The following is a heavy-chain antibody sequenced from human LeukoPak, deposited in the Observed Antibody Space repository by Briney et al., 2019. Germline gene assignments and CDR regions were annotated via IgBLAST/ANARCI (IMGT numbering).Heavy chain of an antibody. J-gene: IGHJ4*02. Sequence: ASVKVSCKASGYTFTSYAMHWVRQAPGQRLEWMGWINAGNGNTKYSQKFQGRVTITRDTSASTAYMELSSLRSEDTAVYYCARARYCYDSSGYSSFAYWGQGTLVTVSS. D-gene: IGHD3-22*01. CDR3: ARARYCYDSSGYSSFAY. CDR1: GYTFTSYA. V-gene: IGHV1-3*01. CDR2: INAGNGNT.